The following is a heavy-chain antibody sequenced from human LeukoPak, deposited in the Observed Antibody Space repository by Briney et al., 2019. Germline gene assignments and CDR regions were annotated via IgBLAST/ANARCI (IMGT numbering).Heavy chain of an antibody. CDR2: IKSKTDGGTA. D-gene: IGHD3-22*01. J-gene: IGHJ4*02. V-gene: IGHV3-15*01. CDR3: TTDHPRVVVIPGGIDY. Sequence: GGSLRLSCAASGFTFSNAWMSWVRQAPGKGLEWVGRIKSKTDGGTADYAAPVKGRFTISRDDSKNTLYLQMNSLKTEDTAVYYCTTDHPRVVVIPGGIDYWGQGTLVTVSS. CDR1: GFTFSNAW.